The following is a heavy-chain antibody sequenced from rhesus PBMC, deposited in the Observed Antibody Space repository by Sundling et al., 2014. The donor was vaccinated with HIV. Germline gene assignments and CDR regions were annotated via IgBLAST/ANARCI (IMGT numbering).Heavy chain of an antibody. V-gene: IGHV3S42*01. J-gene: IGHJ4*01. D-gene: IGHD3-9*01. CDR1: GFTFSSYG. CDR2: INNNGGST. CDR3: AKHYEDDYGYYYIYFDY. Sequence: EVQLVETGGGLVQPGGSLKLSCAASGFTFSSYGMSWVRQAPGKRLEWVSTINNNGGSTYYADSVKGRFTISRDNSKNTLSLQMNSLRAEDTAVYSCAKHYEDDYGYYYIYFDYWGQGVLVTVSS.